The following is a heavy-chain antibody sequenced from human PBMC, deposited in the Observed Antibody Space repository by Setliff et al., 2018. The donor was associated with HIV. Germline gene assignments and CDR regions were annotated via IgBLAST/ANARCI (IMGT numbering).Heavy chain of an antibody. V-gene: IGHV3-30*02. CDR2: IRYDGSNK. CDR3: AKDRDCSGGSCYSEDFDY. J-gene: IGHJ4*02. Sequence: PGGSLRLSCVASGFTFSTYGMHWVRQAPGKGLEWVAFIRYDGSNKYYADSVKGRFTISRDSSMNTLYLQMNSLRVEDTAVYYCAKDRDCSGGSCYSEDFDYWGQGTLVTVSS. CDR1: GFTFSTYG. D-gene: IGHD2-15*01.